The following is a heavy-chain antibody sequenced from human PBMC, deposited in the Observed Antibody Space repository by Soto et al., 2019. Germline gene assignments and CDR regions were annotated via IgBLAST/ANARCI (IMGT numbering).Heavy chain of an antibody. Sequence: GGSLRLSCAASGFTFSSYAMHWVRQAPGKGLEWVAVISYDGSNKYYADSVKGRFTISRDNSKNTLYLQMNSLRAEDTAVYYCARVRAFGDPTIDYWGQGTLVTVSS. J-gene: IGHJ4*02. CDR3: ARVRAFGDPTIDY. D-gene: IGHD3-10*01. CDR1: GFTFSSYA. CDR2: ISYDGSNK. V-gene: IGHV3-30-3*01.